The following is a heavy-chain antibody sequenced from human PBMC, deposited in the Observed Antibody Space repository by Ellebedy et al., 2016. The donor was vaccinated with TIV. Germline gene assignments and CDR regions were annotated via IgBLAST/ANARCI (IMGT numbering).Heavy chain of an antibody. J-gene: IGHJ4*02. CDR1: GFTFISYS. CDR2: ISTSSSSI. CDR3: ARGSGWYRLYFDY. D-gene: IGHD6-19*01. Sequence: GESLKISCAASGFTFISYSMNWVRQAPGKGLEWVSYISTSSSSIYYADSVEGRFTISRDNAKNSLYLQMNSLRDKDTAVYYCARGSGWYRLYFDYWGRGTLVTVSS. V-gene: IGHV3-48*02.